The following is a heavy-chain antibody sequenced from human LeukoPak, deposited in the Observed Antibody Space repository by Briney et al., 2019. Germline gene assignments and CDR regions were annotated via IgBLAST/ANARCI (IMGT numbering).Heavy chain of an antibody. V-gene: IGHV3-7*01. CDR3: ASVGYCSSTSCYYVERRYFDY. CDR2: IKQDGSEK. Sequence: PGGSLRLSCAASGFTFSSYWMSWVRQAPGKGLEWVANIKQDGSEKYYVDSVKGRFTISGDNAKNSLYLQMNSLRAEDTAVYYCASVGYCSSTSCYYVERRYFDYWGQGTLVTVSS. J-gene: IGHJ4*02. CDR1: GFTFSSYW. D-gene: IGHD2-2*01.